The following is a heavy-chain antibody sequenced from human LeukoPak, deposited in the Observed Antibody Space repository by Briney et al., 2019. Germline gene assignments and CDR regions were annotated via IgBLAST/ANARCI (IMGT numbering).Heavy chain of an antibody. V-gene: IGHV4-31*03. CDR2: IYYSGST. Sequence: SETLSLTCTVSGGSISSGGYYWSWIRQHPGKGLEWIGYIYYSGSTYYNPSLKSRVTISVDTSKNQFSLKLSSVTAADTAVYYCARDLAFLPVPAANGWLDPWGQGTLVTVSS. CDR1: GGSISSGGYY. CDR3: ARDLAFLPVPAANGWLDP. D-gene: IGHD6-19*01. J-gene: IGHJ5*02.